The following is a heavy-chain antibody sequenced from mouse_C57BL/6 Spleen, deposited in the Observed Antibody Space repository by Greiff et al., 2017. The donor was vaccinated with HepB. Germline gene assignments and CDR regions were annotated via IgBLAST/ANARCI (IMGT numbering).Heavy chain of an antibody. CDR1: GYAFSSSW. V-gene: IGHV1-82*01. Sequence: QVQLQQSGPELVKPGASVKISCKASGYAFSSSWMNWVKQRPGKGLEWIGRIYPGDGDTNYNGKFKGKATLTADKSSSTAYMQLSSLTSEDSAVYFCARGGGQLRLPHYFDYWGQGTTLTVSS. J-gene: IGHJ2*01. CDR2: IYPGDGDT. D-gene: IGHD3-2*02. CDR3: ARGGGQLRLPHYFDY.